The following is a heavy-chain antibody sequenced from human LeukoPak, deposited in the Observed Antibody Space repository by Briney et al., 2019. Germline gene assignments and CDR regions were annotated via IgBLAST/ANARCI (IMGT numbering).Heavy chain of an antibody. CDR3: ARGSSGSGTHWDWFDP. CDR1: GGSISSYY. J-gene: IGHJ5*02. V-gene: IGHV4-59*01. Sequence: ASETLSLTCTVSGGSISSYYWSWIRQPPVKGLEWIGYIYYSGSTNYNPSLKSRVTISVDTSKNQFSLKLSSVTAADTAVYYCARGSSGSGTHWDWFDPWGQGTLVTVSS. CDR2: IYYSGST. D-gene: IGHD3-10*01.